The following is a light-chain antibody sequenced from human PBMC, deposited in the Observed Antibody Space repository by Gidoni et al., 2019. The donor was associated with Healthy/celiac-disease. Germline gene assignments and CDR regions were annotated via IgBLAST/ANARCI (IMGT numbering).Light chain of an antibody. V-gene: IGLV1-40*01. Sequence: QSVLTQPPSGSGAPGQRVTISCTGSSSNIGAGYDVHWYQQLPGTAPKLLIYGKSNRPSGVPDRFSGSKSGTSASLAITGLQAEDEADYYCQSSDSSLSGPVFGGGTKLTVL. CDR2: GKS. J-gene: IGLJ3*02. CDR1: SSNIGAGYD. CDR3: QSSDSSLSGPV.